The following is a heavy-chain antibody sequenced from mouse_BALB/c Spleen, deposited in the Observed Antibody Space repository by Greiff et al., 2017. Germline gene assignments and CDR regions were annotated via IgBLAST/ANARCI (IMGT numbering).Heavy chain of an antibody. CDR2: IWGGGST. Sequence: VKLQESGPGLVAPSQSLSITCTVSGFSLTDYGVSWIRQPPGKGLEWLGVIWGGGSTYYNSALKSRLSISKDNSKSQVFLKMNSLQTDDTAMYYCAKLLPGSSHWYFDVWGAGTTVTVSS. J-gene: IGHJ1*01. D-gene: IGHD1-1*01. V-gene: IGHV2-6-5*01. CDR1: GFSLTDYG. CDR3: AKLLPGSSHWYFDV.